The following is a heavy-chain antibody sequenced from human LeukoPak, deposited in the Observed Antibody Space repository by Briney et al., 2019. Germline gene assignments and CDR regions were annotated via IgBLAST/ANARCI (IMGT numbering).Heavy chain of an antibody. CDR1: GGSISSGGYY. V-gene: IGHV4-31*03. J-gene: IGHJ4*02. D-gene: IGHD1-26*01. CDR3: ARDLVGANDY. Sequence: PSETLSLSCTVSGGSISSGGYYWSWIRQHPGKGLEWIGYIYYSGSTYYNPSLKSRVTISVDTSKNQFSLKLSSVTAADTAVYYCARDLVGANDYWGQGTLVTVSS. CDR2: IYYSGST.